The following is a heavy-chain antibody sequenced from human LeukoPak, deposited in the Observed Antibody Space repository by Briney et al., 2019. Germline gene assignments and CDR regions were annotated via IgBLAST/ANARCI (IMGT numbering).Heavy chain of an antibody. Sequence: SETLSLTCAVYGXSFSGYYWSWIRQPPGKGLEWIGEINHSGSTNYNPSLKSRVTISVDTSKNQFSLKLSSVTAADTAVYYCARGYSNAFEYYYYGMDVWGQGTTVTVSS. CDR3: ARGYSNAFEYYYYGMDV. D-gene: IGHD4-11*01. J-gene: IGHJ6*02. CDR2: INHSGST. V-gene: IGHV4-34*01. CDR1: GXSFSGYY.